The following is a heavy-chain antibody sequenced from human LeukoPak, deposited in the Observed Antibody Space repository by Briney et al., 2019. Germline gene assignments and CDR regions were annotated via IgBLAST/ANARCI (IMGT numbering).Heavy chain of an antibody. D-gene: IGHD3-10*01. CDR3: ALWRFGERAGFDY. J-gene: IGHJ4*02. Sequence: SETLSLTCTVSGGSISSSSYYWGWIRQPPGKGLEWIGSIYYSGSTYYNPSLKSRVTISVDTSKNQFSLKLSSVTAADTAVYYCALWRFGERAGFDYWGQGTLVTVSS. V-gene: IGHV4-39*07. CDR2: IYYSGST. CDR1: GGSISSSSYY.